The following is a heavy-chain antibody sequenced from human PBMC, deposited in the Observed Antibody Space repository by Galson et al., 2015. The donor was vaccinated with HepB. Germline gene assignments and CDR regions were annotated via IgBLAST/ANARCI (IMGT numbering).Heavy chain of an antibody. CDR2: ISWNSGSI. J-gene: IGHJ4*02. Sequence: SLRLSCAASGFTFDDYAMHWVRQAPGKGLEWVSGISWNSGSIGYADSVKGRFTISRDNAKNSLYLQMNSLRAEDTALYYCAKSHQPQYYYDSSGYYRSDKYFDYWGQGTLVTVSS. D-gene: IGHD3-22*01. CDR3: AKSHQPQYYYDSSGYYRSDKYFDY. CDR1: GFTFDDYA. V-gene: IGHV3-9*01.